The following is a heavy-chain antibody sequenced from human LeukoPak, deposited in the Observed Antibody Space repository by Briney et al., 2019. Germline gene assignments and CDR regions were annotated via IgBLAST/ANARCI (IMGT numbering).Heavy chain of an antibody. V-gene: IGHV3-23*01. CDR1: GFTFSSYA. D-gene: IGHD1-26*01. CDR2: ISGSGGST. CDR3: AKKVGALGAKHLDY. J-gene: IGHJ4*02. Sequence: GSLRLSCAASGFTFSSYAMSWARQAPGKGLEWVSAISGSGGSTYYADSVKGRFTISRDNSKNTLYLQMNSLRAEDTAVYYCAKKVGALGAKHLDYWGQGTLVTVSS.